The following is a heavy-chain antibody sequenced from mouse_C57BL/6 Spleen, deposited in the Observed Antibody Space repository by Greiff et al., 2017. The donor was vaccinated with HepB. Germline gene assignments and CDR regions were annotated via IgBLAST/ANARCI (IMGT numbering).Heavy chain of an antibody. Sequence: QVQLQQPGAELVKPGASVKLSCKASGYTFTSYWMHWVKQRPGQGLEWIGMIHPNSGSTNYNEKFKSKATLTVDKSSSTAYMQLSSLTSEDSAVYYCARRGSRDYFDYWGQGTTLTVSS. D-gene: IGHD1-1*01. CDR2: IHPNSGST. V-gene: IGHV1-64*01. CDR1: GYTFTSYW. J-gene: IGHJ2*01. CDR3: ARRGSRDYFDY.